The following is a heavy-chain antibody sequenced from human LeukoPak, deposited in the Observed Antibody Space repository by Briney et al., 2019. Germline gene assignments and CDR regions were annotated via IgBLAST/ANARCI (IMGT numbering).Heavy chain of an antibody. J-gene: IGHJ4*02. D-gene: IGHD1-26*01. V-gene: IGHV3-48*02. CDR1: RFTFSSHS. CDR3: ARGSIVGPSLFDY. CDR2: ITGSSSTI. Sequence: GGSLRLSCAASRFTFSSHSMTWVRQAPGKGLEWISHITGSSSTIYYADSVKGRFTISRDNAENSLYLQMNSLRDEDTAVYYCARGSIVGPSLFDYWGQGTLVTVSS.